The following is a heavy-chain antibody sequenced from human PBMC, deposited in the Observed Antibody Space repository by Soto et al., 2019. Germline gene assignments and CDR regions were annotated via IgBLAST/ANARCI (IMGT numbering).Heavy chain of an antibody. CDR1: GFTFSRYS. Sequence: PGGSRRLSWAASGFTFSRYSLTWVRQAPGKGREWVSSLGGGGRDRKCGDSVKGRFIISRATAMDSLHLQMYSLRADDTAIYFCATSLAVQLGYYGMDVWGPGTRVTVSS. V-gene: IGHV3-21*01. CDR3: ATSLAVQLGYYGMDV. J-gene: IGHJ6*02. D-gene: IGHD6-6*01. CDR2: LGGGGRDR.